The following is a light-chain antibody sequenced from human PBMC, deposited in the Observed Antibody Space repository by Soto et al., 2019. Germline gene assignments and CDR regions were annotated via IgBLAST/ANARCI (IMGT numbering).Light chain of an antibody. CDR1: SSDVGGYNY. J-gene: IGLJ2*01. Sequence: QSALTQPRSVSGSPGQSVTISCTGTSSDVGGYNYVSWYQQHPGQAPKLMIYDVSKRPSGVPDRFSGSKSGNTASLTISGLQAEDEAEYYCCSYAGSYTFWVFGGGTKLTVL. CDR2: DVS. CDR3: CSYAGSYTFWV. V-gene: IGLV2-11*01.